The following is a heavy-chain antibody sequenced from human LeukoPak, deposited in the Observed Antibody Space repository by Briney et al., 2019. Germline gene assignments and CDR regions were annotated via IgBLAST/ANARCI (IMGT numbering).Heavy chain of an antibody. CDR1: GGTFSSYA. CDR2: IIPIFGTA. V-gene: IGHV1-69*01. D-gene: IGHD4-23*01. J-gene: IGHJ1*01. CDR3: AIRTRTTVVTPAEYFQH. Sequence: ASVKVSCKASGGTFSSYAISWVRQAPGQGLEWMGGIIPIFGTANYAQKFQGRVTITADESTTTAYMELSSLRSEDTAVYYCAIRTRTTVVTPAEYFQHWGQGTLVTVSS.